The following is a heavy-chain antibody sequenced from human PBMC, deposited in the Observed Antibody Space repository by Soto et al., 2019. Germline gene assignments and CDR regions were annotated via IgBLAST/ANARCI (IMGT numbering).Heavy chain of an antibody. CDR3: AREGTRPPNWFDP. CDR2: IYYSGST. V-gene: IGHV4-61*01. J-gene: IGHJ5*02. Sequence: SETLSLTCTVSGGSVSSGSYYWSWIRQPPGKGLEWIGYIYYSGSTNYNPSLESRVTISVDTSKNQFSLKLSSVTAADTAVYYCAREGTRPPNWFDPWGQGTLVTVSS. D-gene: IGHD1-7*01. CDR1: GGSVSSGSYY.